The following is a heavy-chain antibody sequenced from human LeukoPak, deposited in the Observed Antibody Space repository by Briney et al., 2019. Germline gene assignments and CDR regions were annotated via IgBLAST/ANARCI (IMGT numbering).Heavy chain of an antibody. Sequence: SETLCLTCTVSGGSMSSYYWSWIRQPPGKGLEWIGYIYTSGSTNYNPSLKSRVTISVDTSKNQFSLKLSSVTAADTAVYYCARVPAAILGQWLVLGAFDIWGQGTMVTVSS. J-gene: IGHJ3*02. CDR3: ARVPAAILGQWLVLGAFDI. CDR1: GGSMSSYY. CDR2: IYTSGST. V-gene: IGHV4-4*09. D-gene: IGHD2-2*01.